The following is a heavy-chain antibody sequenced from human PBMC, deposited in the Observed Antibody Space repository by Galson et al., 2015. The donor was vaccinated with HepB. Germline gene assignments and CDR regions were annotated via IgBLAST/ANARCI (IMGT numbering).Heavy chain of an antibody. Sequence: QVQLQESGPGLVKPSETLSLTCTVSGGSISSRGYYWSWIRQHPGKGLEWIGYIYYSGSAYYNPSLKSRVTISVDTSKNQLSLKLSSVTAADTAVYYCARWGPYSNPQSHDWFDPWGQGTRVTVSS. CDR1: GGSISSRGYY. CDR3: ARWGPYSNPQSHDWFDP. D-gene: IGHD4-11*01. CDR2: IYYSGSA. J-gene: IGHJ5*02. V-gene: IGHV4-31*03.